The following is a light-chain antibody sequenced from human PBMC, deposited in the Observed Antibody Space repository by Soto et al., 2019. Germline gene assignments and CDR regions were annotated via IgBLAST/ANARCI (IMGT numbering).Light chain of an antibody. V-gene: IGKV1-39*01. J-gene: IGKJ1*01. CDR1: QSIATY. CDR3: QQTYRTRT. CDR2: DAS. Sequence: DIQMTQSPPSLSASVGDRVTITCRASQSIATYLKWYQHRPGKAPKLLIFDASTLQRGVPSRFSGSGSGTEFNLTITSLQPEDFATYYCQQTYRTRTFGPGTKVEI.